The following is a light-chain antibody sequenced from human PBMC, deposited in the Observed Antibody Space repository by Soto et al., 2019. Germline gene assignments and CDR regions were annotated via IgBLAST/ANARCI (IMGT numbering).Light chain of an antibody. CDR3: QQYHNWPPYT. CDR2: GAS. CDR1: QSVSTN. V-gene: IGKV3-15*01. Sequence: EIVMTQSPATLSVSPGERATLSCRASQSVSTNLAWYQQKPGQAPRLLMYGASTRATGIPARFSGSGSGTEVTLTISSRQSEDFAVYYCQQYHNWPPYTFGQGTKLEIK. J-gene: IGKJ2*01.